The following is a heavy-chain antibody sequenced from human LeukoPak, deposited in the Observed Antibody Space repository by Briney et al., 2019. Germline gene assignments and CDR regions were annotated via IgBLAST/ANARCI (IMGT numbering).Heavy chain of an antibody. Sequence: GGSLRLSCAASGFTFSSYSMNWVRQAPGKGLEWVSSISSSSSYIYYADSVKGRFTISRDNAKNSLYLQTNSLRAEDTAVYYCARARMNAFDIWGQGTMVTVSS. V-gene: IGHV3-21*01. CDR1: GFTFSSYS. J-gene: IGHJ3*02. CDR3: ARARMNAFDI. CDR2: ISSSSSYI. D-gene: IGHD2/OR15-2a*01.